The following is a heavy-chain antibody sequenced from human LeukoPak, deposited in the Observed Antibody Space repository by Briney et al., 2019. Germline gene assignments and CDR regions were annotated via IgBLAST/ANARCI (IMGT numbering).Heavy chain of an antibody. V-gene: IGHV4-59*08. J-gene: IGHJ4*02. CDR1: GGSISSYY. D-gene: IGHD1-26*01. CDR3: ARHGSGSYGVDH. CDR2: IYYSGST. Sequence: SETLSLTCTVSGGSISSYYWSWIRQPPGKGLEWIGYIYYSGSTNYNPSLKSRVTISVDTSKNQFSLKLSSVTAADTAVYYCARHGSGSYGVDHWGQGTLVTVSS.